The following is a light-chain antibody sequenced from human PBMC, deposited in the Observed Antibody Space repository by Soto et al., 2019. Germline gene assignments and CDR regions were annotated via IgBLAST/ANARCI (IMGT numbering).Light chain of an antibody. V-gene: IGLV1-51*01. CDR2: DNN. CDR3: GTWDSSLSAYV. Sequence: QSVLTQPPSVSAAPGQTVTISCSGSSSNVGNNYVSWYQQLPGTAPKLRIYDNNKRPSGIPDRFSGSKSGTSATLGITGLQTGDEAEYYCGTWDSSLSAYVFGTGTQLTVL. J-gene: IGLJ1*01. CDR1: SSNVGNNY.